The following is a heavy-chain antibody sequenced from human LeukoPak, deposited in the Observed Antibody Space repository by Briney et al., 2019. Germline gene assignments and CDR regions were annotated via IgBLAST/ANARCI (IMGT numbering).Heavy chain of an antibody. Sequence: PGGSLRLSSAASGFTFSSYAMSWVRQAPGKGLEWVSAISGSGGSTYYADSVKGRFTISRDNSKNTLYLQMNSLRAEDTAVYYCAKDPADYYDSSGYYWNDAFDIWGQGTMVTVSS. CDR3: AKDPADYYDSSGYYWNDAFDI. CDR2: ISGSGGST. CDR1: GFTFSSYA. J-gene: IGHJ3*02. D-gene: IGHD3-22*01. V-gene: IGHV3-23*01.